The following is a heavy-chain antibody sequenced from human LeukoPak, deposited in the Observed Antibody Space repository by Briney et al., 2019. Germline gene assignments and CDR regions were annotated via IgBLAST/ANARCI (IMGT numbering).Heavy chain of an antibody. CDR2: ISSSSSYI. D-gene: IGHD6-19*01. V-gene: IGHV3-21*01. J-gene: IGHJ4*02. CDR1: GFTFSSYS. CDR3: AREVIAVAGSRFDY. Sequence: GGSLRLSCAASGFTFSSYSMSWVRQAPGKGLEWVSSISSSSSYIYYADSVKGRFTISRDSAKNSLYLQMNSLRAEDTAVYYCAREVIAVAGSRFDYWGQGTLVTVSS.